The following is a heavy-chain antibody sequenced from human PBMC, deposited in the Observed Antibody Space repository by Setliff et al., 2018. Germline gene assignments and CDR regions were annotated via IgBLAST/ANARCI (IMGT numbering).Heavy chain of an antibody. J-gene: IGHJ4*02. CDR3: ARDGHNVYYFDY. CDR2: INSDGSST. D-gene: IGHD1-1*01. V-gene: IGHV3-74*01. CDR1: GFTFSHSW. Sequence: GGSLRLSCAASGFTFSHSWMHWVRQAPGKGLVWVSRINSDGSSTNYADSVKGQFTVSRDNAKNTLYLQMNSLRAEDTAVYYCARDGHNVYYFDYWGLGTLVTVS.